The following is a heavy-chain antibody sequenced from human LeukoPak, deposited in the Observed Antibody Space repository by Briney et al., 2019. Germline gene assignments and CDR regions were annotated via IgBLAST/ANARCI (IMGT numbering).Heavy chain of an antibody. Sequence: PGRSLRLSCAASGFTFRNYGLHWVRQAPGKGLEWVAVIWYDGSNKYYADSVKGRFTISRDNSKNTLYLQMNSLRAEDTAVYYCARVTYCSAGSCYAAFDIWGQGTMVTVSS. D-gene: IGHD2-15*01. CDR3: ARVTYCSAGSCYAAFDI. CDR2: IWYDGSNK. V-gene: IGHV3-33*08. CDR1: GFTFRNYG. J-gene: IGHJ3*02.